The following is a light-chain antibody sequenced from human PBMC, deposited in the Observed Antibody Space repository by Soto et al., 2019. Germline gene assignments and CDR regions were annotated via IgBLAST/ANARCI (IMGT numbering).Light chain of an antibody. CDR3: TSYTSSTTLV. CDR1: SSDVGGYKY. Sequence: QSALTQPASVSGSPGQSITISCTGTSSDVGGYKYVSWYQQHPGKAPKLMIYEVTNRPSGVSNRCSGSKSGNTASLTISGLQADDEADYYCTSYTSSTTLVFGGGTKLTVL. CDR2: EVT. J-gene: IGLJ2*01. V-gene: IGLV2-14*01.